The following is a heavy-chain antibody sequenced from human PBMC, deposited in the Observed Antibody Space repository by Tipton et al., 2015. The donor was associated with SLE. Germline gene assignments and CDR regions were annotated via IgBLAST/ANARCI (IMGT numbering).Heavy chain of an antibody. Sequence: GLVKPSETLSLTCTVSGGSISGYYWSWIRQPPGKGLEWIGYIYYSGSTNYNPSLKSRVTISVDTSKNQFSLKLSSVTAADTAVYYCAREGRYPYYYYYMDVWGKGTTVTVSS. CDR3: AREGRYPYYYYYMDV. V-gene: IGHV4-59*01. CDR2: IYYSGST. D-gene: IGHD2-2*01. CDR1: GGSISGYY. J-gene: IGHJ6*03.